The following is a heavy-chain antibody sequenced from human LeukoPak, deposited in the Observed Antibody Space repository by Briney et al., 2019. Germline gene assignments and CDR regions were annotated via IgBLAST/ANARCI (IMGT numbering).Heavy chain of an antibody. V-gene: IGHV4-59*01. CDR2: KYYSGST. CDR1: GGSFSGYY. Sequence: SETLSLTCAVYGGSFSGYYWSWIRQPPGKGLEWIGYKYYSGSTRYNSSLRSRLTISLDSSKNQFSLRLTSVTAADTAVYYCARGRSYGFDFDSWGPGTLVIVSS. CDR3: ARGRSYGFDFDS. D-gene: IGHD5-18*01. J-gene: IGHJ4*02.